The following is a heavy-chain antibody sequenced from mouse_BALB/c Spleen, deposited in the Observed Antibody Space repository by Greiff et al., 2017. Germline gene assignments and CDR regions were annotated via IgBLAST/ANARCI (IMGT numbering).Heavy chain of an antibody. CDR1: GFTFSSYA. Sequence: DVKLVESGGGLVKPGGSLKLSCAASGFTFSSYAMSWVRQTPEKRLEWVASISSGGSTYYPDSVKGRFTISRDNARNILYLQMSSLRSEDTAMYYCARGEDPGYAMDYWGQGTSVTVSS. CDR3: ARGEDPGYAMDY. J-gene: IGHJ4*01. V-gene: IGHV5-6-5*01. CDR2: ISSGGST.